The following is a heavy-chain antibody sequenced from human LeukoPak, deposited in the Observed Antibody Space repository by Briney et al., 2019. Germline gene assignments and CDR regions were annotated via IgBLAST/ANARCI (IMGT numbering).Heavy chain of an antibody. CDR3: AGTLLLYEIRGFDY. CDR1: GFTFSSYE. J-gene: IGHJ4*02. Sequence: PGGSLRLSCAASGFTFSSYEMNWLRQAPGKGLELVSYISSSGSTIYYADSVKGRFTISRDNAKNSLYLQMNSLIAEDTAVYYCAGTLLLYEIRGFDYWGQGTLVTVSS. V-gene: IGHV3-48*03. D-gene: IGHD2-2*02. CDR2: ISSSGSTI.